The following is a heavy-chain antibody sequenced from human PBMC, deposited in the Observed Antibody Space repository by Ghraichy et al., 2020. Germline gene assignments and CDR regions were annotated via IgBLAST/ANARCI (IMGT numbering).Heavy chain of an antibody. D-gene: IGHD3-16*02. CDR2: IYPGDSNT. Sequence: GESLNISCKGSGYNFGICRIAWVRQMPGKGLEWVGIIYPGDSNTRYSPSFHGQVTISANKSINTTYLQWSSLKASDTAIYYCARQDVEITELSLSQGDYYYYGLDGWGQGTTVTVSS. CDR1: GYNFGICR. J-gene: IGHJ6*02. CDR3: ARQDVEITELSLSQGDYYYYGLDG. V-gene: IGHV5-51*01.